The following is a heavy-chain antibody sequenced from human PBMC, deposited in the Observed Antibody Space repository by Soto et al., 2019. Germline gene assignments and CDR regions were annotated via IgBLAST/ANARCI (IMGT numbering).Heavy chain of an antibody. Sequence: PSETLSLTCTVSGDSISRGAYYWTWIRQHPGTGLEWIGYFSYSGSTYYNPSLESRVTISVDTSKNQFSLKVSSVTAADTAIYFCVRRGRTSNGDWFDLWGQGILVTVSS. CDR1: GDSISRGAYY. CDR3: VRRGRTSNGDWFDL. J-gene: IGHJ5*02. V-gene: IGHV4-39*01. CDR2: FSYSGST. D-gene: IGHD3-3*02.